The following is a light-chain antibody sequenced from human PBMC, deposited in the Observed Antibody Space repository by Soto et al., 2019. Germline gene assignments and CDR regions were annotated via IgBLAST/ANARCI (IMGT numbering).Light chain of an antibody. CDR2: EDI. V-gene: IGLV2-23*01. CDR3: CSYGGHYTYVV. J-gene: IGLJ2*01. CDR1: SSDVGSYHL. Sequence: QSALTQPASVSGSPGQSITISCTRTSSDVGSYHLVSWYQQYPGKAPKLIIYEDIERPSGVSDRFSGSKSGNTASLTISGLQAEDEADYYCCSYGGHYTYVVIGGGTKLTVL.